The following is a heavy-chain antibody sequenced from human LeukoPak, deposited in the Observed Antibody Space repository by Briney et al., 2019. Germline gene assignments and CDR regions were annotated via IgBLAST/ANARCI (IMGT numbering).Heavy chain of an antibody. CDR3: ARVVRVPAAVRRTLDY. CDR1: GGSFSGYY. V-gene: IGHV4-34*01. CDR2: INHSGST. J-gene: IGHJ4*02. D-gene: IGHD3-10*01. Sequence: SETLSLTCAVYGGSFSGYYRSWIRQPPGKGLEWIGEINHSGSTNYNPSLKSRVTISVDTSKNQFSLKLSSVTAADTAVYYCARVVRVPAAVRRTLDYWGQGTLVTVSS.